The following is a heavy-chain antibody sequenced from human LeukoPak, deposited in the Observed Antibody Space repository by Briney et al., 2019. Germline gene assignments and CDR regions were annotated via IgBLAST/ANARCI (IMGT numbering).Heavy chain of an antibody. V-gene: IGHV3-21*01. D-gene: IGHD6-6*01. CDR3: ARDRVGYSSSYFDY. CDR1: GFTFSSYS. CDR2: ISSSSSYI. J-gene: IGHJ4*02. Sequence: PGGSLRLSCAASGFTFSSYSMNWVRQAPGKGLEWVSSISSSSSYIYYADSVKGRFTISRDNAKNSLYLQMNSLRAEDTAVYYRARDRVGYSSSYFDYWGQGTLVTVSS.